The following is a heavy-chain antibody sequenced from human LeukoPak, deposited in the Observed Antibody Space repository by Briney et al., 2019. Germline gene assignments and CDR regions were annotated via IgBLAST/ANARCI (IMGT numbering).Heavy chain of an antibody. Sequence: ASVKVSCKASGYTFTSYDMNWVRQAPGQGLEWMGWMNPNSGNTDYAQKFQGRVTMTRNKSISKAYMELSSLRSEDTAVYYCARVVGATGHWFDPCGQGTLVTVSS. V-gene: IGHV1-8*01. J-gene: IGHJ5*02. CDR3: ARVVGATGHWFDP. CDR2: MNPNSGNT. CDR1: GYTFTSYD. D-gene: IGHD1-26*01.